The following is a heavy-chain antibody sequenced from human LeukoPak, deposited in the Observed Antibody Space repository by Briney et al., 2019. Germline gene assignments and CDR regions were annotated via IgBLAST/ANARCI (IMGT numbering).Heavy chain of an antibody. CDR3: AKDVVVFSFDY. CDR1: GFTFDDYA. J-gene: IGHJ4*02. Sequence: PGRSLRLSCAASGFTFDDYAMHWVRQAPGKGLEWVSGISWNSGSIGYADSVKGRFTISRDNAKNSLYLQMNSLRAEDTAVYYCAKDVVVFSFDYWGQGTLVTVSS. CDR2: ISWNSGSI. V-gene: IGHV3-9*01. D-gene: IGHD2-21*01.